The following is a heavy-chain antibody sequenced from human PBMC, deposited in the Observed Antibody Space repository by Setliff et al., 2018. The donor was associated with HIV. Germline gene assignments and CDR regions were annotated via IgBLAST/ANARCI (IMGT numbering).Heavy chain of an antibody. V-gene: IGHV4-4*02. D-gene: IGHD1-1*01. CDR3: ARATRRNDAFDI. Sequence: SETLSLTCTVSGGAISSNKWWSWVRQSPGKGLEWIGEISHSGTANYNASLKCRVTMSIDKSTDQFSLKMRSVTAADTAVYYCARATRRNDAFDIWGQGTMVTVSS. CDR2: ISHSGTA. CDR1: GGAISSNKW. J-gene: IGHJ3*02.